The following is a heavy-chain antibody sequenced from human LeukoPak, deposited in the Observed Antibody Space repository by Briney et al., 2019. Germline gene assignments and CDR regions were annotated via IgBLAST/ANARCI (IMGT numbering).Heavy chain of an antibody. Sequence: GGSLRLSCAASGFTFSSYAMSWVRQAPGKGLEWVSAISGSGGSTYYADSVKGRFTISRDNSKNMLYLQMNGLRAEDTAVYYCAKGVAGNGFDYWGQGTLVTVSS. CDR1: GFTFSSYA. V-gene: IGHV3-23*01. D-gene: IGHD6-19*01. J-gene: IGHJ4*02. CDR2: ISGSGGST. CDR3: AKGVAGNGFDY.